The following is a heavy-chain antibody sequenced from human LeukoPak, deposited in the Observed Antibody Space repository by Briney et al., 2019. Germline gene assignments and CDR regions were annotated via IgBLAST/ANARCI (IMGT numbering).Heavy chain of an antibody. CDR2: ISAYNGNT. CDR3: ARAPSGAIGPWYFDY. CDR1: GYTFTSYG. D-gene: IGHD1-26*01. Sequence: ASVKVSCKASGYTFTSYGISWVRQAPGQGLEWMGWISAYNGNTNYAQKLQGRVTMTTDTSTSTAYMELRSLRSDDTAVYYCARAPSGAIGPWYFDYWGQGTLVTVSS. J-gene: IGHJ4*02. V-gene: IGHV1-18*01.